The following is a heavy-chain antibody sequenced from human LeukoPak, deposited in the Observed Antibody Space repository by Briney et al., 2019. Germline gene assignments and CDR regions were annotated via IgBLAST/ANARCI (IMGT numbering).Heavy chain of an antibody. D-gene: IGHD4-11*01. CDR3: ARGGYSNYPWFDP. Sequence: SVKVSCKASGGTFSSYAISWVRQAPGQGLEWMGRIIPILGIANYAQKFQGRVTITAGKSTSTAYMELSSLRSEDTAVYYCARGGYSNYPWFDPWGQGTLVTVSS. V-gene: IGHV1-69*04. J-gene: IGHJ5*02. CDR1: GGTFSSYA. CDR2: IIPILGIA.